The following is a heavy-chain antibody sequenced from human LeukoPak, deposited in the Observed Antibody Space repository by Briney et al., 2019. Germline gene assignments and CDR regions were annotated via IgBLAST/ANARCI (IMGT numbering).Heavy chain of an antibody. D-gene: IGHD5-18*01. CDR1: GGSISSSSYY. Sequence: SETLSLTCTVSGGSISSSSYYWGWIRQPPGKGLEWIGSIYYSGSTYYNPSLKSRVTISVDTSKNQFSLKLSSVTAADTAVYYCARGQLGDYWGQGTLVTVSS. CDR3: ARGQLGDY. V-gene: IGHV4-39*07. CDR2: IYYSGST. J-gene: IGHJ4*02.